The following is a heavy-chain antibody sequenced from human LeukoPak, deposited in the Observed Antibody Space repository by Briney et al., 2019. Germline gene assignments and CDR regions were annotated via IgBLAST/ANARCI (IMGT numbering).Heavy chain of an antibody. J-gene: IGHJ4*02. CDR1: GFTFSSYA. V-gene: IGHV3-23*01. CDR3: ARSVYSYGSSLDY. CDR2: ISGSGGSTT. D-gene: IGHD3-22*01. Sequence: GGSLRLSCAASGFTFSSYAMNWVRQAPGKGLEWVSGISGSGGSTTYYADSVKGRFTISRDNSKNTLYLQTNSLRAEDTAVYYCARSVYSYGSSLDYWGQGTLVTVSS.